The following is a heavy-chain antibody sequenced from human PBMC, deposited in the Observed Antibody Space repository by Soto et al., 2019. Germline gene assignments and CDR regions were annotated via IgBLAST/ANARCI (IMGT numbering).Heavy chain of an antibody. CDR3: ARRCFYGDYFHAFDI. J-gene: IGHJ3*02. CDR2: ISGSGGST. Sequence: GGSLRLSCAASGFTFSSYAMSWVRQAPGKGLEWVSAISGSGGSTYYADSVKGRFTISRDNSKNTLYLQMNSLRAEDTAVYYCARRCFYGDYFHAFDIWGQGTMVTVSS. CDR1: GFTFSSYA. V-gene: IGHV3-23*01. D-gene: IGHD4-17*01.